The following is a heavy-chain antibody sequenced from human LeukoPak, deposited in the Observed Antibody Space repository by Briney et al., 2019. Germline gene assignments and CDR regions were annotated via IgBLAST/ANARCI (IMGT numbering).Heavy chain of an antibody. CDR1: GGSISSGGYS. V-gene: IGHV4-30-4*07. D-gene: IGHD3-16*02. J-gene: IGHJ3*02. CDR3: ARGDYVWGSYRRDAFDI. Sequence: SETLSLTCAVSGGSISSGGYSWSWIRQPPGKGPEWIGYIYYSGSTYYNPSLQSRVTISADTSKNQFSLKLSSVTAADTAVYYCARGDYVWGSYRRDAFDIWGQGTMVTVSS. CDR2: IYYSGST.